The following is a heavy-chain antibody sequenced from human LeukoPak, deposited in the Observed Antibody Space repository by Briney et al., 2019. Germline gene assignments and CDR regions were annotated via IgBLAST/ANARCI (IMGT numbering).Heavy chain of an antibody. CDR1: GFTFSSHA. V-gene: IGHV3-30-3*01. CDR3: ARALSGSYFDY. Sequence: GGSLRLSCAASGFTFSSHAMHWVRQAPGKGLEWVAVISYDGSNKDYADSVKGRFTISRDNSKNTLYLQMNDLRSEDTAVYYCARALSGSYFDYWGQGTLVTVSS. J-gene: IGHJ4*02. D-gene: IGHD1-26*01. CDR2: ISYDGSNK.